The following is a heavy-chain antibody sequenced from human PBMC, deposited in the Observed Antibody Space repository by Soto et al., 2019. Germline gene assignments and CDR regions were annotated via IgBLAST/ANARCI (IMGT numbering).Heavy chain of an antibody. V-gene: IGHV4-4*07. CDR3: ARDVDYDFWSGYVSDGLDV. CDR2: IHSSGST. CDR1: GGSIDNYY. J-gene: IGHJ6*02. Sequence: SETLSLTYTVTGGSIDNYYWTWVRQPAGKGLEWIGRIHSSGSTNYNPSLRSRVTMSLYTSTNHFSLKLTSVTAADTAVYFCARDVDYDFWSGYVSDGLDVWGPGATVTVSS. D-gene: IGHD3-3*01.